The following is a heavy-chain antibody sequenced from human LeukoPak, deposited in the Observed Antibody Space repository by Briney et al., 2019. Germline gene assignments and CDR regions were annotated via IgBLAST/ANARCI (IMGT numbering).Heavy chain of an antibody. CDR3: ARHHHQLRSDYFDY. CDR2: ISYSGDT. V-gene: IGHV4-59*08. D-gene: IGHD2-2*01. Sequence: PSETLSLTCTVSGGSINSYYWSWIRQPPGKGLEWLGYISYSGDTNYNPSLKSRVTISVDTSKNQFSLRLSSVTAADTAVYYCARHHHQLRSDYFDYWGQGTLVTVSS. CDR1: GGSINSYY. J-gene: IGHJ4*02.